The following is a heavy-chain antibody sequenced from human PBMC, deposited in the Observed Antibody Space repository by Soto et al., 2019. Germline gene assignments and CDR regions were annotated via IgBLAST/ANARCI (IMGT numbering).Heavy chain of an antibody. CDR2: IYYSGST. V-gene: IGHV4-31*03. Sequence: SETLSLTCTVSGGSISSGGYYWSWIRQHPGKGLEWIGYIYYSGSTYYNPSLKSRVTISVDTSKNQFSLKLSSVTAADTAVYYCARDVLLWFGELSSYGMDVWGHGTTVT. CDR1: GGSISSGGYY. CDR3: ARDVLLWFGELSSYGMDV. J-gene: IGHJ6*02. D-gene: IGHD3-10*01.